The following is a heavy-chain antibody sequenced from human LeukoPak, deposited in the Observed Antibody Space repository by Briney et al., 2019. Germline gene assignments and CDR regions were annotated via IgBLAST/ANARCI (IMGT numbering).Heavy chain of an antibody. CDR2: INLDGSVT. CDR1: GFAFRNYW. D-gene: IGHD2/OR15-2a*01. CDR3: ARTAPNVAFYAWADA. J-gene: IGHJ4*02. V-gene: IGHV3-7*01. Sequence: PGGSLRLSCAASGFAFRNYWMSWVRQAPGRGLEGVANINLDGSVTTYVDSVKGRFTISRENVGNSLTLQMYTLRVEDTAVYYCARTAPNVAFYAWADAWGQGSRVTVSS.